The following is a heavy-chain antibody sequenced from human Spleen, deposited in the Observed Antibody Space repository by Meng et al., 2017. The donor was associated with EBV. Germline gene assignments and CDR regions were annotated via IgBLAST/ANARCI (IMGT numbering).Heavy chain of an antibody. CDR1: GFTVSSSY. V-gene: IGHV3-53*01. J-gene: IGHJ4*02. CDR3: ARRVDS. CDR2: IYSGGST. Sequence: VPLVESGGGLIQPGGSLGLFCAASGFTVSSSYLSLVRQAPGQGLECVSLIYSGGSTYYADSVKGRFTISRDNSKNTLYLQMNSLRAEDTAVYYCARRVDSWGQGTLVTVSS.